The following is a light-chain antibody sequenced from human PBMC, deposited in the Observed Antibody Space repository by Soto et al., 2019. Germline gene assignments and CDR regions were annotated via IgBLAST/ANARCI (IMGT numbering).Light chain of an antibody. V-gene: IGKV3-15*01. CDR3: QQYNNWPQT. J-gene: IGKJ2*01. CDR2: DAS. CDR1: QGISSK. Sequence: EIVMTQSPATLSVSPGERATLSCRASQGISSKLAWFQQKPGQSPRLLIYDASTRATGIPARFSGSGSGTEFTLTISSLQSEDFAFYYCQQYNNWPQTFGQGTKVDIK.